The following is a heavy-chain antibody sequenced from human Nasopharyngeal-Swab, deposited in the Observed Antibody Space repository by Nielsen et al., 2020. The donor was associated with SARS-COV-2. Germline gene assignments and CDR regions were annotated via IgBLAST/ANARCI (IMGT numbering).Heavy chain of an antibody. CDR1: GGSISSSNW. J-gene: IGHJ6*02. D-gene: IGHD3-10*01. Sequence: GSLRLSCAVSGGSISSSNWWSWVRQPPGKGLEWIGEIHHSGSTNYNPSLKSRVTISVDKSKNQFSLKLSSVTAADTAVYYCARDPRLVTMVRGAYYYYYYGMDVWGQGTTVTVSS. V-gene: IGHV4-4*02. CDR2: IHHSGST. CDR3: ARDPRLVTMVRGAYYYYYYGMDV.